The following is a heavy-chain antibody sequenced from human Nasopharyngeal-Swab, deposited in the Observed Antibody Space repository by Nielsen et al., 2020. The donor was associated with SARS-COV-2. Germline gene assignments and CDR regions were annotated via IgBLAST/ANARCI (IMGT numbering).Heavy chain of an antibody. CDR3: ARNEFRSGYYGTAEYYGLDV. V-gene: IGHV4-34*01. CDR2: TDHSGST. J-gene: IGHJ6*02. CDR1: GGSFKGYY. D-gene: IGHD3-3*01. Sequence: SETLSLTCAVYGGSFKGYYWSWIRQPPGKGLEYIGETDHSGSTKYNPSLKSRVTISVDTSKNQFSLKLTSVTAADTAVYYCARNEFRSGYYGTAEYYGLDVWGQGTTVTVSS.